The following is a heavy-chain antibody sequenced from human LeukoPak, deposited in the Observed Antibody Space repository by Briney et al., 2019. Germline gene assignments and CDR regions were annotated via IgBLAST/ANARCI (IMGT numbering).Heavy chain of an antibody. Sequence: PGGSLRLSCAASGFTFSSYAMHWVRQAPGKGLEWVAVISYDGSNKYYADSVKGRITISRDNSKNTLYLQMNSLRADDTAVYNCCIFLKKWELRHPFDCWGGGTLVTLSP. CDR3: CIFLKKWELRHPFDC. D-gene: IGHD1-26*01. CDR2: ISYDGSNK. CDR1: GFTFSSYA. J-gene: IGHJ4*02. V-gene: IGHV3-30-3*01.